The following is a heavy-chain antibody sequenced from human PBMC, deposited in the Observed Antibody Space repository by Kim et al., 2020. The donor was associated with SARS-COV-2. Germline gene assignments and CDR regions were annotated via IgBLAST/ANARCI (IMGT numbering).Heavy chain of an antibody. D-gene: IGHD2-2*01. CDR1: GFTVSSNY. J-gene: IGHJ6*03. CDR3: ARDADPYCSSTSCYYYYY. CDR2: IYSGGST. V-gene: IGHV3-66*01. Sequence: GGSLRLSCAASGFTVSSNYMSWVRQAPGKGLEWVSVIYSGGSTYYADSVKGRFTISRDNSKNTLYLQMNSLRAEDTAVYYFARDADPYCSSTSCYYYYY.